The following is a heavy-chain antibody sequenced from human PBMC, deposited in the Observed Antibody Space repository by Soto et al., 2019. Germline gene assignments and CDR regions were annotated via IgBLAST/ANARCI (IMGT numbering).Heavy chain of an antibody. Sequence: SGPTLVNPTQTLTLTCTFSGFSLSTSGVGVGWIRQPPGKALEWLALIYWDDDKRYSPSLKSRLPITKDTSKNQVVLTMTNMDPVDTATYYCAVLSYYYGSGSYSHFDYWGQGTLVTVSS. D-gene: IGHD3-10*01. CDR1: GFSLSTSGVG. J-gene: IGHJ4*02. V-gene: IGHV2-5*02. CDR2: IYWDDDK. CDR3: AVLSYYYGSGSYSHFDY.